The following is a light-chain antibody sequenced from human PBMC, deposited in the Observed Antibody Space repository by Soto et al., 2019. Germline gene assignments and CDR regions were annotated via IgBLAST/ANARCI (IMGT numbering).Light chain of an antibody. V-gene: IGKV3-20*01. CDR2: GAS. Sequence: EIVLTQSPGTLSLSPGERATLSCRASQSFSSSYFAWYQQKPGQAPRLLIYGASSRATGIPDRFSGSASGTDFTLTISSREPEDFAVYFCHQFASSLTFGQGTKVEIK. CDR3: HQFASSLT. CDR1: QSFSSSY. J-gene: IGKJ1*01.